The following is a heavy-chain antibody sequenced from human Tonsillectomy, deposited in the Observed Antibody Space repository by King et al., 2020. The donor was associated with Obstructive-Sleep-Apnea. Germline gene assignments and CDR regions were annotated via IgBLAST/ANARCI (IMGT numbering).Heavy chain of an antibody. V-gene: IGHV1-2*02. J-gene: IGHJ4*02. CDR3: ASLIVGTSANDY. Sequence: HVQLVESGADVKKPGASVKVSCKASGYTFTAYFLHWVRQAPGQGLEWMGWINPNNGGTNYAQKFQGRVTMTRDTSISTAYMELSRLRSDDTAVYYCASLIVGTSANDYWGQGTLVTVSS. D-gene: IGHD1-26*01. CDR1: GYTFTAYF. CDR2: INPNNGGT.